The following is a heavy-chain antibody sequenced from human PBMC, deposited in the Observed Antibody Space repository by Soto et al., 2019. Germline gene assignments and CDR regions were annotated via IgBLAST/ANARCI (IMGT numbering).Heavy chain of an antibody. V-gene: IGHV5-51*01. CDR1: GYSFTSYW. CDR2: IYPGDSDT. J-gene: IGHJ4*02. Sequence: GESLKISGEDSGYSFTSYWSGCVRQMPGKSLEWMGIIYPGDSDTRYSPSFQGQVTISPDKSISTAYLQWSSLKASDTAMYYCARLGTAAGTDYFDYWGQGTLVTVSS. D-gene: IGHD6-13*01. CDR3: ARLGTAAGTDYFDY.